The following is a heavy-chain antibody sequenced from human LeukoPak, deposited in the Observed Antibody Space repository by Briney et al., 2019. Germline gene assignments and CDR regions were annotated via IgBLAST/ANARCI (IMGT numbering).Heavy chain of an antibody. Sequence: PSETLSLTCTLSGGSISSGGYYWSWIRHPPGKGLEWIGYIYHSGSTYYNPTLKSRVTISVDRPKNQFSLKLSSVTAADTAVYYCAREADIVVVPAAPNDAFDIWGQGTMVTVSS. CDR2: IYHSGST. V-gene: IGHV4-30-2*01. D-gene: IGHD2-2*01. CDR3: AREADIVVVPAAPNDAFDI. J-gene: IGHJ3*02. CDR1: GGSISSGGYY.